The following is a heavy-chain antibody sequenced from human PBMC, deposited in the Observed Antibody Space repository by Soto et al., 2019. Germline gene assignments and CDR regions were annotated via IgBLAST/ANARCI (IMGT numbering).Heavy chain of an antibody. CDR3: ARHSTTLVRGVTAAFDV. CDR2: IDPSDSYT. J-gene: IGHJ3*01. V-gene: IGHV5-10-1*01. CDR1: GYSFTIYW. Sequence: GESLKISCKGSGYSFTIYWISWVRQMPGKGLEWMGMIDPSDSYTNYRPSFQGHVTISADKSISTAYLQWSRLKASDTAMYYCARHSTTLVRGVTAAFDVWGQGKMVTVSS. D-gene: IGHD3-10*01.